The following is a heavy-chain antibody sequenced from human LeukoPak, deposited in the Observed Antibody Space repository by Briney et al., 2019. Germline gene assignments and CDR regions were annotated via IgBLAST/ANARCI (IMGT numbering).Heavy chain of an antibody. CDR1: GFTFSSYE. Sequence: PGGSLGLSCAASGFTFSSYEMNWVRQAPGKGLEWVSYISSSGSTIHYADSVKGRFTISRDNAKNSLYLQVNSLRAEDTAVYYCAELGITMIGGVWGKGTTVTISS. J-gene: IGHJ6*04. D-gene: IGHD3-10*02. V-gene: IGHV3-48*03. CDR2: ISSSGSTI. CDR3: AELGITMIGGV.